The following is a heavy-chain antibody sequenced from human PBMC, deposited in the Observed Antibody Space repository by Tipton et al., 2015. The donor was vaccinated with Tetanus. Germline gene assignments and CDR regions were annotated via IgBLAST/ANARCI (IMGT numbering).Heavy chain of an antibody. Sequence: TFSSYAMSWIRQSPGKGLEWIASIYFEGSTYYSPSLRSRVTIAVDTSQNLFSLTLPSVTAADTAIYYCARHLYGYWFDPWGQGALVTVSS. CDR2: IYFEGST. CDR3: ARHLYGYWFDP. J-gene: IGHJ5*02. D-gene: IGHD5-18*01. CDR1: TFSSYA. V-gene: IGHV4-39*02.